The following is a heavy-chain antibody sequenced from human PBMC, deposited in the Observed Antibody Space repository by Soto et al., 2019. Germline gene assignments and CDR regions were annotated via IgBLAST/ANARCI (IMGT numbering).Heavy chain of an antibody. D-gene: IGHD3-10*01. CDR2: IIPIFGTA. CDR1: GYTFTGYY. CDR3: ARDFYGSGSYDPW. Sequence: GASVKVSCKASGYTFTGYYMHWVRQAPGQGLEWMGGIIPIFGTANYAQKFQGRVTITADESTSTAYMELSSLRSEDTAVYYCARDFYGSGSYDPWWGQGTLVTVSS. V-gene: IGHV1-69*13. J-gene: IGHJ4*02.